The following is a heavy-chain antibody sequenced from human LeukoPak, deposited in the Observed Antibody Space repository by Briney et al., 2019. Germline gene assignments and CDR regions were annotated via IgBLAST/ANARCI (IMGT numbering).Heavy chain of an antibody. J-gene: IGHJ4*02. CDR1: AFSDKSNY. Sequence: GGSLRLSCVASAFSDKSNYMSWVRQAPGKGLEWVSVSYSGGSTYYEDSVKGRFTVSSDVSKNTLYLQMNNLRGEDTAVYYCASRHCSGENCYAGPLDFWGQGIQVTVSS. CDR3: ASRHCSGENCYAGPLDF. CDR2: SYSGGST. V-gene: IGHV3-53*01. D-gene: IGHD2-8*02.